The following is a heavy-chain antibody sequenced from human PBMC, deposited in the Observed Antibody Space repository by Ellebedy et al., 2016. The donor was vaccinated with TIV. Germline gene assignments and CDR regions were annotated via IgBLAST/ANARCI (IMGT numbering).Heavy chain of an antibody. V-gene: IGHV3-23*01. CDR2: ISGSGGST. J-gene: IGHJ6*03. Sequence: GESLKISXAASGFTFSSYAMSWVRQAPGKGLEWVSAISGSGGSTYYADSVKGRFTISRDNSKNTLYLQMNSLRAEDTAVYYCAKRVHYYYMDVWGKGITVTVSS. D-gene: IGHD3-10*01. CDR1: GFTFSSYA. CDR3: AKRVHYYYMDV.